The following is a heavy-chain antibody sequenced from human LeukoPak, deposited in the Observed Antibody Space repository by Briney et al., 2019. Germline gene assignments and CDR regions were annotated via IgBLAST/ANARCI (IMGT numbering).Heavy chain of an antibody. CDR1: GFTSTNYA. Sequence: GGSLRLSFAASGFTSTNYAMTWVRQAPGKGLEWVSSFSGSGGGTYYADSVKGRFTFSRDNSKNTLYLQMNSLRAEDTAIYYCAKGLHSAYERFNFFYYGMDVWGQGTTVTVSS. J-gene: IGHJ6*02. CDR3: AKGLHSAYERFNFFYYGMDV. D-gene: IGHD5-12*01. V-gene: IGHV3-23*01. CDR2: FSGSGGGT.